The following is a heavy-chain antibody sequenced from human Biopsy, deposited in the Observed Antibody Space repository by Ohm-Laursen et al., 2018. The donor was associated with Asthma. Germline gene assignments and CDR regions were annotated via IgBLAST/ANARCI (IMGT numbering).Heavy chain of an antibody. CDR2: IKHDGSEK. J-gene: IGHJ1*01. D-gene: IGHD3-3*02. Sequence: SLRLSCAASGFTFSSYAMSWVRQVPGKGLEWVANIKHDGSEKNHVDSLKGRFTISRDSAKNSLYLQTNSLRAEDTAVYYCARTFHFWSPYHAEHYQLWGQGTLVTVSS. V-gene: IGHV3-7*01. CDR3: ARTFHFWSPYHAEHYQL. CDR1: GFTFSSYA.